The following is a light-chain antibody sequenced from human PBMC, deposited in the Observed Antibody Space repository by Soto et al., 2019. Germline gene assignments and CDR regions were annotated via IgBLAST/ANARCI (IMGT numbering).Light chain of an antibody. V-gene: IGKV1-13*02. Sequence: AIQLTQSPSSLSASVGDRVAITCRASQGISSYLAWYQQKPGKAPKLLIYDASSLESGVPSRFSGSGSGTEFTLTISSLQPDDFATYYCQQYNSYSPLTFGGGTKVDI. CDR1: QGISSY. J-gene: IGKJ4*01. CDR3: QQYNSYSPLT. CDR2: DAS.